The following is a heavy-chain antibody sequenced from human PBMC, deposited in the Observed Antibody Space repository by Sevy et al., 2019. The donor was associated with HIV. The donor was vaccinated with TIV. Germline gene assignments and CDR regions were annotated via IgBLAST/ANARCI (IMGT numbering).Heavy chain of an antibody. V-gene: IGHV3-23*01. CDR3: AKARIAAAGPYYFDY. D-gene: IGHD6-13*01. Sequence: GGSLRLSCAASGFTFSSYAMSWVRQAPGKGLEWVSAISGSGGSTYYADSVKGRFTISRDNSKNTLYLQMNSLRAEDTAVDYCAKARIAAAGPYYFDYWGQGTLVTVSS. J-gene: IGHJ4*02. CDR1: GFTFSSYA. CDR2: ISGSGGST.